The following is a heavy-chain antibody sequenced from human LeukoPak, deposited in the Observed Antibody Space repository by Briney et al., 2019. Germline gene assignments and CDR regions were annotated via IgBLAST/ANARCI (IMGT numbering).Heavy chain of an antibody. CDR1: GYTFTGYY. CDR2: INPNSGGT. CDR3: ARDGLTYYDFWSGYYQKRGNWFDP. D-gene: IGHD3-3*01. V-gene: IGHV1-2*02. Sequence: ASVKVSCKASGYTFTGYYMHWVRRAPGQGLEWMGWINPNSGGTNYAQKFQGRVTMTRDTSISTAYMELSRLRSDDTAVYYCARDGLTYYDFWSGYYQKRGNWFDPWGQGTLVTVSS. J-gene: IGHJ5*02.